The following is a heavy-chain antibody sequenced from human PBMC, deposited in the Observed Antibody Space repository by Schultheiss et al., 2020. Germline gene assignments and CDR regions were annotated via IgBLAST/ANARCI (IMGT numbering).Heavy chain of an antibody. CDR3: AREASSGWYYYYYGMDV. Sequence: ASVKVSCKASGYTFTGYYMHWVRQAPGQGLEWMGRINPNSGGTNYAQKFQGRVTMTRDTSISTAYMELSRLRSDDTAVYYCAREASSGWYYYYYGMDVWGQGTTVTVSS. CDR2: INPNSGGT. D-gene: IGHD6-19*01. CDR1: GYTFTGYY. J-gene: IGHJ6*02. V-gene: IGHV1-2*06.